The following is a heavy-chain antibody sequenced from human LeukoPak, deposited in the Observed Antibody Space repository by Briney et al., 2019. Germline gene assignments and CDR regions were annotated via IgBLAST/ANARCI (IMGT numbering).Heavy chain of an antibody. CDR2: ISAYNGNT. Sequence: ASVKVSCKASGYTFTSYGISWVRQAPGQGLEWMGWISAYNGNTTYAQKLQGRVTMTTDTSTSTAYMELRSLRSDDTAVYYCARVLYDFWSGYFYPHYYYYYMDVWGKGTTVTVSS. CDR3: ARVLYDFWSGYFYPHYYYYYMDV. CDR1: GYTFTSYG. J-gene: IGHJ6*03. D-gene: IGHD3-3*01. V-gene: IGHV1-18*01.